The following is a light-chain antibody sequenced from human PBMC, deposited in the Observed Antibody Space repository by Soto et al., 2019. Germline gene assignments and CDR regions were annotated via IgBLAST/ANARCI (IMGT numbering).Light chain of an antibody. Sequence: DIQMTQSPSTLSASVGDRVTITCRASQSISSWLAWYQQKPGKAPKLLIYDAPSLESGVPSRFRGSGSGTEFTLTISSPQPDDFATYYCQQYNSYPWSFGQGTKVEIE. CDR3: QQYNSYPWS. CDR1: QSISSW. CDR2: DAP. J-gene: IGKJ1*01. V-gene: IGKV1-5*01.